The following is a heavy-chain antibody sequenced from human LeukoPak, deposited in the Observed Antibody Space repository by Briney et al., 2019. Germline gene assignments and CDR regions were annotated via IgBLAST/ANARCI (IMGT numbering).Heavy chain of an antibody. D-gene: IGHD5-18*01. CDR3: ARHGPDTAMVYFDY. CDR1: GGSISTYY. V-gene: IGHV4-59*08. J-gene: IGHJ4*02. Sequence: SETQSLTCSVSGGSISTYYWSWIRQPPGKGLEWIGYVYYSGSTTYNPSLKSRVTISVDTSKNQFSLKLSSVTAADTAVYYCARHGPDTAMVYFDYWGQGTLVTVSS. CDR2: VYYSGST.